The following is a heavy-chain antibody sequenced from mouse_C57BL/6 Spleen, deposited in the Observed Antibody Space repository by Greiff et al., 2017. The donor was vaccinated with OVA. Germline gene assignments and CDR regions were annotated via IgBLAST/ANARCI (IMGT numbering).Heavy chain of an antibody. CDR1: GYSITSGYY. CDR2: ISYDGSN. Sequence: EVQRVESGPGLVKPSQSLSLTCSVTGYSITSGYYWNWIRQFPGNKLEWMGYISYDGSNNYNPSLKNRISITRDTSKNQFFLKLNSVTTEDTATYYCAREYYDYDDGFAYWGQGTLVTVSA. J-gene: IGHJ3*01. CDR3: AREYYDYDDGFAY. V-gene: IGHV3-6*01. D-gene: IGHD2-4*01.